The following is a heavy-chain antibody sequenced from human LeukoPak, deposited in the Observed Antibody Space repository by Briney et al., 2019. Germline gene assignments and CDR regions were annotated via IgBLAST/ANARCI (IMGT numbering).Heavy chain of an antibody. CDR1: GYTFTSYG. CDR3: ARVPGLTIFGVVIIPPFDY. Sequence: ASVKVSCKASGYTFTSYGISWVRQAPGQGLEWMGWISAYNGNTNYAQKLQGRVTMTTDTSTSTAYTELRSLRSDDTAVYYCARVPGLTIFGVVIIPPFDYWGQGTLVTVSS. V-gene: IGHV1-18*01. J-gene: IGHJ4*02. CDR2: ISAYNGNT. D-gene: IGHD3-3*01.